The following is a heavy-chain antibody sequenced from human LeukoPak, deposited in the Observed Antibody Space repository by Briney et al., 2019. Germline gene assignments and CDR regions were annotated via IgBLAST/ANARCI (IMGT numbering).Heavy chain of an antibody. D-gene: IGHD2-21*02. J-gene: IGHJ3*02. CDR2: IIPIFGTA. V-gene: IGHV1-69*05. Sequence: GASVKVSCKASGGTFSSYAISWVRQAPGQGLEWMGGIIPIFGTANYAQKFQGRVTITTDESTSTAYMELSSLRSEDTAVYYCARDIVVVTNYAFDIWGQGTMVTVSS. CDR1: GGTFSSYA. CDR3: ARDIVVVTNYAFDI.